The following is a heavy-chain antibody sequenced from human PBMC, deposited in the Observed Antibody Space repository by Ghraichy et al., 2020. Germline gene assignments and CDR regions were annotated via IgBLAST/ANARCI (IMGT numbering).Heavy chain of an antibody. V-gene: IGHV3-30-3*01. CDR3: ARDIKSSSWSYYYYAMDV. Sequence: GGSLRLSCAASGSTFSTYSMHWVRQAPGKGLEWVAVISHDGTSKYYADSVKGRFTISRDNSKNTLYLQMNSLRPEDTAVYYCARDIKSSSWSYYYYAMDVGGQGTTITVSS. J-gene: IGHJ6*02. D-gene: IGHD6-13*01. CDR1: GSTFSTYS. CDR2: ISHDGTSK.